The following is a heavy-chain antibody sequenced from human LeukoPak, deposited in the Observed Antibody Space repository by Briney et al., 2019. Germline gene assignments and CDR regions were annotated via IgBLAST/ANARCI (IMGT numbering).Heavy chain of an antibody. D-gene: IGHD4/OR15-4a*01. CDR1: GFTVRSNS. V-gene: IGHV3-53*01. CDR3: ARRAGAYSHPYDY. CDR2: IYSDNT. Sequence: PGGSLRLSCTVSGFTVRSNSMSWVRQAPGKGLEWVSFIYSDNTHYSDSVKGRFTISRDNSKNTLHLQMNSLRAEDTAVYYCARRAGAYSHPYDYWGQGTLVTVSS. J-gene: IGHJ4*02.